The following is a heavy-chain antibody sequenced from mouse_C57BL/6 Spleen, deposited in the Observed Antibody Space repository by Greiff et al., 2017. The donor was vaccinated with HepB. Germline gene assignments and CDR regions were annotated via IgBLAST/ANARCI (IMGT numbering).Heavy chain of an antibody. V-gene: IGHV5-17*01. D-gene: IGHD4-1*01. CDR3: ARENWAYFDY. CDR2: ISSGSSTI. J-gene: IGHJ2*01. Sequence: EVNLVESGGGLVKPGGSLKLSCAASGFTFSDYGMHWVRQAPEKGLEWVAYISSGSSTIYYADTVKGRFTISRDNAKNTLFLQMTSLRSEDTAMYYCARENWAYFDYWGQGTTLTVSS. CDR1: GFTFSDYG.